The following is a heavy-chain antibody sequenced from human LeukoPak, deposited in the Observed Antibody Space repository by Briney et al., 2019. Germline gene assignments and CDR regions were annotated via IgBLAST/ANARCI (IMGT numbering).Heavy chain of an antibody. CDR3: ARGQGGNYYLIYFDY. CDR1: GGSFSTYY. V-gene: IGHV4-59*01. CDR2: FYYSGST. J-gene: IGHJ4*02. D-gene: IGHD1-26*01. Sequence: SETLSLTCTVTGGSFSTYYWSWIRQPPGEGLEWIGHFYYSGSTNYNPPLKSRVTISVDTSRNQFSLKLTSVTAADTAVYYCARGQGGNYYLIYFDYWGQGALVTVSS.